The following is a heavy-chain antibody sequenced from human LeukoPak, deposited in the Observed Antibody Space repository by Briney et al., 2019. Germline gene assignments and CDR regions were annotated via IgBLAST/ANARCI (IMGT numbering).Heavy chain of an antibody. CDR1: GGSLSGYY. CDR3: ARDAPGRAVAGNDY. V-gene: IGHV4-34*01. D-gene: IGHD6-19*01. CDR2: INHSGST. Sequence: PSETLSLTCAVYGGSLSGYYWSWIRQPPGKGLEWIGEINHSGSTNYNPSLKSRVTISVDTSKNQFSLKLSSVTAADRAVYYCARDAPGRAVAGNDYWGQGTLVTVSS. J-gene: IGHJ4*02.